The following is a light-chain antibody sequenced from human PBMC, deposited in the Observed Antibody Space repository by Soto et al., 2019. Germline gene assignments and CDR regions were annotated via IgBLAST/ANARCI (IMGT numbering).Light chain of an antibody. CDR2: GNN. V-gene: IGLV1-40*01. CDR1: SSNIGEGYD. Sequence: QSVLTQPPSVSGAPGQRVTISCSGSSSNIGEGYDAHWYQQSPGTAPKLVMYGNNYRPAGVPDRFSGSKSGTSASLAITGLQAEDEADYYCQSYDTTLSGSVFGGGTQLTVL. CDR3: QSYDTTLSGSV. J-gene: IGLJ7*01.